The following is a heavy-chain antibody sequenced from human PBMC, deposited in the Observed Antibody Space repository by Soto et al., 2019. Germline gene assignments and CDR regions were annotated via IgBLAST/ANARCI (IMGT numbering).Heavy chain of an antibody. CDR1: GFTFSTFA. CDR3: AKSYYDFWTGYPADASDL. Sequence: GGSLRLSCAASGFTFSTFAMHWVRQAPGKGLEWVAVISYDGSNEYYVDSVKGRFTISRDNSKNTLHLQMNSLRAEDTALYYCAKSYYDFWTGYPADASDLWGQGTMVTVSS. D-gene: IGHD3-3*01. V-gene: IGHV3-30*18. J-gene: IGHJ3*01. CDR2: ISYDGSNE.